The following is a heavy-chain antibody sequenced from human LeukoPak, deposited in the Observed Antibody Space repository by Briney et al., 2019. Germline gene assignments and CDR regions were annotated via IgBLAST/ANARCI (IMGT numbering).Heavy chain of an antibody. CDR2: IKQDGSEK. CDR1: GFTFTTYW. CDR3: ARGGGYAWDY. V-gene: IGHV3-7*01. J-gene: IGHJ4*02. D-gene: IGHD5-12*01. Sequence: PGGSLTLSRATSGFTFTTYWMNWVRQAPGKGLEWVANIKQDGSEKYYVDSVKGRFTISRDNARNSLYLQMNSLRADDTAVYYCARGGGYAWDYWGQGTLVTVSS.